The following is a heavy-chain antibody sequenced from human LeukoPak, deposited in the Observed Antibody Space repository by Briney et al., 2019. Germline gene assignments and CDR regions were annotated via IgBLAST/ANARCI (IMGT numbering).Heavy chain of an antibody. Sequence: GGSLRLSCAASGFTFSSYGMHWVRQAPGKGLEWVAVISYDGSNKYYADSVKGRFTISRDNSKNTLYLQMNSLRAEDTAVYYCAKDFGKRGYSPPEAHWGQGTLVTVSS. V-gene: IGHV3-30*18. D-gene: IGHD5-18*01. J-gene: IGHJ4*02. CDR3: AKDFGKRGYSPPEAH. CDR1: GFTFSSYG. CDR2: ISYDGSNK.